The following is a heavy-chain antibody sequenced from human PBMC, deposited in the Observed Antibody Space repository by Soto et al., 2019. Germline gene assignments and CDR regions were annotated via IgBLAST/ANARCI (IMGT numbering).Heavy chain of an antibody. D-gene: IGHD3-3*01. V-gene: IGHV4-4*07. CDR1: GGSISNYY. Sequence: SETLSLTCTVSGGSISNYYWCWIRQPPGKGLEWIGRIYPTGSTNYNPSLKSRVTMSVDTSNNQFSLKLKLTSVAAADAAVYSCARDEFWGGRTHDSWGQGILVTVSS. CDR2: IYPTGST. J-gene: IGHJ4*02. CDR3: ARDEFWGGRTHDS.